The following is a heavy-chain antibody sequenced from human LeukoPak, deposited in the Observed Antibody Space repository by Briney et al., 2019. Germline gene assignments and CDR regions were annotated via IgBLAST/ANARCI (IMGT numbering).Heavy chain of an antibody. CDR2: INHSGST. CDR1: GGSFSGYY. Sequence: SETMSLTCAVYGGSFSGYYWSWIRQPPGKGLEWIGEINHSGSTTYNPSLKSRVTISVDTSKNQFSRKLSAVTAADTAVVYCARGPRNTRSGNSGGAFDIWGQGTMVTVSS. D-gene: IGHD4-23*01. J-gene: IGHJ3*02. V-gene: IGHV4-34*01. CDR3: ARGPRNTRSGNSGGAFDI.